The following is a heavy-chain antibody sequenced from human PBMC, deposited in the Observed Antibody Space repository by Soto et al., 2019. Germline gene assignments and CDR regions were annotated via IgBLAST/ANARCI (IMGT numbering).Heavy chain of an antibody. CDR2: TYYRSRWYD. V-gene: IGHV6-1*01. Sequence: PSQTLSLTCAISGDSFLNNRASLNWLRQSPSRGLEWLGRTYYRSRWYDDYAISVKGRMTINADSSKNQFSLQLNSVTPEDTAVYYCARGGFGMIVSLFDLWGQGILVTVSS. CDR3: ARGGFGMIVSLFDL. D-gene: IGHD3-10*01. J-gene: IGHJ1*01. CDR1: GDSFLNNRAS.